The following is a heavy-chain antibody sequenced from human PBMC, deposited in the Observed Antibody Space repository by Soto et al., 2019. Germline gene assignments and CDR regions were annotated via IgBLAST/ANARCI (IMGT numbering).Heavy chain of an antibody. J-gene: IGHJ6*02. CDR1: GYTFTGYY. Sequence: ASVKVSCKASGYTFTGYYVHWVREAPGQGLEWMGWINPETGGTSYTQKFQGRVTLSRDTSINTAYLELSSLRFDDAAVYFCARERFQVISDGMDVWGQGTTVTVSS. CDR2: INPETGGT. V-gene: IGHV1-2*02. CDR3: ARERFQVISDGMDV. D-gene: IGHD2-21*01.